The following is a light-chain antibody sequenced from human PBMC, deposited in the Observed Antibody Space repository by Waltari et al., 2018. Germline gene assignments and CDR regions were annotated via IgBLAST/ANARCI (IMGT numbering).Light chain of an antibody. CDR3: SSYTSSATRV. Sequence: QSALTQPASVSGSPGQSITISCTGTSSDVGSYKYVSWYQKHPGKAPKLMIYDVTNRPSGVSNRFSGSKSGNTASLTISGLQAEDEADYYCSSYTSSATRVFGGGTKLTVL. CDR1: SSDVGSYKY. CDR2: DVT. J-gene: IGLJ3*02. V-gene: IGLV2-14*03.